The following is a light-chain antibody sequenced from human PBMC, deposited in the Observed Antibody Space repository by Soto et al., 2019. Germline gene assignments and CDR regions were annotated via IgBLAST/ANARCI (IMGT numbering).Light chain of an antibody. CDR1: QSILNY. J-gene: IGKJ2*01. CDR3: QQTYGTLYT. CDR2: SAA. Sequence: DIQLTQSPSSLSASVGDRVIITCRASQSILNYLNWYQHKPGKAPRLLIFSAASLRSGVPSRFSGSGSGTDFTLTISSLQPDDLATYYCQQTYGTLYTFGQGTNLEIK. V-gene: IGKV1-39*01.